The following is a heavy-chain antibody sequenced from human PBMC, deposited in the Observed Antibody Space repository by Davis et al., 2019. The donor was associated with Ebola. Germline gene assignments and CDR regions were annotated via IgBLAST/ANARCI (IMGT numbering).Heavy chain of an antibody. CDR1: GFTFDDYA. J-gene: IGHJ6*02. D-gene: IGHD2-2*01. V-gene: IGHV3-43*01. Sequence: GESLKISCAASGFTFDDYAMHWVRQAPGKGLEWVSLISWDGGRTYYADSVKGRFTISRDNSKNSLYLQMNSLRTEDTALYYCAKSLSTSTADGMDVWGQGTTVTVFS. CDR2: ISWDGGRT. CDR3: AKSLSTSTADGMDV.